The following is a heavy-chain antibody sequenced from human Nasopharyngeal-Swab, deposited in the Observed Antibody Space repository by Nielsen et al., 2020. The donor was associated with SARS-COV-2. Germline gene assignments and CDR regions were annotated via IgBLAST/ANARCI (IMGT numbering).Heavy chain of an antibody. CDR3: ARVFEAAAGLDY. Sequence: SCPVSGGSVSSGDYYWRWIRQPPGKGLEWIGYIYYSGSTYYNPSLKSRVTISVDTSKNQFSLKLSSVTAADTAVYYCARVFEAAAGLDYWGQGTLVTVSS. CDR1: GGSVSSGDYY. J-gene: IGHJ4*02. V-gene: IGHV4-30-4*01. CDR2: IYYSGST. D-gene: IGHD6-13*01.